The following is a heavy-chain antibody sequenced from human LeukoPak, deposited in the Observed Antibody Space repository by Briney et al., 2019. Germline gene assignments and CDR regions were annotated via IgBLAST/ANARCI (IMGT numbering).Heavy chain of an antibody. CDR1: GFIFSSYA. Sequence: PGGSLRLSCAASGFIFSSYAMSWVRQAPGKGLEWVSAISGSGGSTYYADSVKGRFTISRDNSKNTLYLQMNSLRAEDSAVYYCAKAEEGVAAAGTSGFDYWGQGTLVTVSS. CDR3: AKAEEGVAAAGTSGFDY. J-gene: IGHJ4*02. V-gene: IGHV3-23*01. CDR2: ISGSGGST. D-gene: IGHD6-13*01.